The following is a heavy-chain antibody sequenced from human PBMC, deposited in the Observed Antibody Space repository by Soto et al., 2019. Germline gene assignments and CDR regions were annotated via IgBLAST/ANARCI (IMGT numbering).Heavy chain of an antibody. CDR2: IYHSGST. J-gene: IGHJ4*02. V-gene: IGHV4-4*02. CDR3: ARGYYGSGSYYDY. CDR1: GGSISSSNW. Sequence: SETLSLTCAVSGGSISSSNWWSWVRQPPGKGLEWIGEIYHSGSTNYNPSLKSRVTISVDKSKNQFSLKLSSVTAADTAVYYCARGYYGSGSYYDYWGQGTLVTVSS. D-gene: IGHD3-10*01.